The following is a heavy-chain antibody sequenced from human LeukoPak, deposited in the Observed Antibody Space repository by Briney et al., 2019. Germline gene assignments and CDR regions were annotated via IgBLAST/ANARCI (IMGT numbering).Heavy chain of an antibody. Sequence: SETLSLTCTVSGYSINSGYYWGWIRQPPGKGLEWIAIIYHSGSTYYNPSLKSRVTISVDTSKNQFSLKLSSVTAADTAVYYCANRGYSYGYDAFDIWGQGTMVTVSS. CDR2: IYHSGST. CDR1: GYSINSGYY. D-gene: IGHD5-18*01. J-gene: IGHJ3*02. V-gene: IGHV4-38-2*02. CDR3: ANRGYSYGYDAFDI.